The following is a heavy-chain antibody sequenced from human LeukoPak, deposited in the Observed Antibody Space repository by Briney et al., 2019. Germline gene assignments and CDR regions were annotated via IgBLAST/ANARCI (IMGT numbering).Heavy chain of an antibody. CDR2: TYNSGRT. D-gene: IGHD6-13*01. CDR3: ARRRRIGAAGGDGMDV. Sequence: SETLSLTCTVSGGSMSNYYWTWIPQPPGQGLEWVGYTYNSGRTKYKPSLKSRDAISADTSKNQFSLKLASVTAANTANYYCARRRRIGAAGGDGMDVWGQGTTVTVSS. V-gene: IGHV4-4*09. CDR1: GGSMSNYY. J-gene: IGHJ6*02.